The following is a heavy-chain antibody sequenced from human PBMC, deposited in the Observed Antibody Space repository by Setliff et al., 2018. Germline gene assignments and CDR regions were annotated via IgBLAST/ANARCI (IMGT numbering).Heavy chain of an antibody. J-gene: IGHJ4*02. D-gene: IGHD1-26*01. CDR3: ARDNTIVGATDY. V-gene: IGHV4-61*02. CDR2: IYASGRT. CDR1: GGSVSSGSYY. Sequence: SETLSLTCTVSGGSVSSGSYYWSWIRRPAGKGLEWIGRIYASGRTDYNPSLQGRVSISVDTSKNQFSLKLSSVTAADTAVYFCARDNTIVGATDYWGQGTLVTVSS.